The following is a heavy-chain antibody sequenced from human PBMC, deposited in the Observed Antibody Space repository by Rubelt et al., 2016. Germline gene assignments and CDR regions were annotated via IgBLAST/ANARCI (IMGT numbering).Heavy chain of an antibody. CDR1: GYTFTSYG. V-gene: IGHV1-18*01. D-gene: IGHD6-6*01. J-gene: IGHJ4*02. CDR2: ISAYNGNT. CDR3: ASGGIAARRFDY. Sequence: QVQLVQSGAEVKKPGASVKVSCKASGYTFTSYGISWVRQAPGQGLEWMGWISAYNGNTNYAQKLQAGGTLTSDPPTSTAYMGLRGLRSADTAVYYWASGGIAARRFDYWGQGTLVTVSS.